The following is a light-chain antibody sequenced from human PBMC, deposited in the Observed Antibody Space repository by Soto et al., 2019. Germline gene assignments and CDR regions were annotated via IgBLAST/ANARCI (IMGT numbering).Light chain of an antibody. CDR1: SSDVGGYNY. J-gene: IGLJ3*02. Sequence: QSALTQPASVSGSPGQSIAISCTGTSSDVGGYNYVSWYQQHPGKTPNLMIYDVSNRPSGVSNRFSGSKSGNTASLTICGLQAEDEADYYCSSYTSSSTWVFGGGTKVTVL. V-gene: IGLV2-14*01. CDR3: SSYTSSSTWV. CDR2: DVS.